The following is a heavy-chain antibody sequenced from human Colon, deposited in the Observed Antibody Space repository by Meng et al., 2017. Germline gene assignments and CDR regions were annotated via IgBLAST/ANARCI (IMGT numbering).Heavy chain of an antibody. CDR1: GYTFTSYG. CDR3: AGDPWQLMSWGQIDP. CDR2: ISGHNGNT. D-gene: IGHD2-8*01. V-gene: IGHV1-18*01. Sequence: ASVKVSCKASGYTFTSYGISWVRQSAGQGLEWMGWISGHNGNTNYAQKFQGRVSITTDTCTSTAYMELRSLRSDHTDVYYCAGDPWQLMSWGQIDPWGQGTLVTVSS. J-gene: IGHJ5*02.